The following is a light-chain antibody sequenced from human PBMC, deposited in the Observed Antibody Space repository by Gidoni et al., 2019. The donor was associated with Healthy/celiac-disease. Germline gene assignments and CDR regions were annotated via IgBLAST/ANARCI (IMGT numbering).Light chain of an antibody. CDR3: QAGDSSTVV. CDR2: QDS. CDR1: KLGDNY. V-gene: IGLV3-1*01. Sequence: SYELTQPPPVSVSPGQPASLTCSGDKLGDNYACWYQHKPGKSTVMVINQDSKRPSGIPERFSGSNAGNTATLTISGTQAMDEADYYCQAGDSSTVVFGGGTKLTVL. J-gene: IGLJ2*01.